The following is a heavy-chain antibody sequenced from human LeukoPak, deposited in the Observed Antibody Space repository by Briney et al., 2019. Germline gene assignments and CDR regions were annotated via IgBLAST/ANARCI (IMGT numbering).Heavy chain of an antibody. Sequence: GGSLRLSCAASGFTFSSYGMHWVRQAPGKGLEWVAVISYDGSNKYYADSVKGRFTISRDNSKNTLYLQMNSLRAEDTAVYYCAKDQRTITMVRGVIMSYYYYGMDVWGQGTTVTVSS. CDR2: ISYDGSNK. CDR3: AKDQRTITMVRGVIMSYYYYGMDV. CDR1: GFTFSSYG. J-gene: IGHJ6*02. V-gene: IGHV3-30*18. D-gene: IGHD3-10*01.